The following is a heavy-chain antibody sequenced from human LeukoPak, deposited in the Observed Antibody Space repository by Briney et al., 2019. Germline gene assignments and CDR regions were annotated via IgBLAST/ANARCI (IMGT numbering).Heavy chain of an antibody. J-gene: IGHJ4*02. D-gene: IGHD1-26*01. CDR1: GYSISSGYY. CDR3: ARAPSGVSFDY. V-gene: IGHV4-38-2*02. CDR2: VYYSGST. Sequence: SETLSLTCTVSGYSISSGYYWGWIRQPPGKGLEWIGSVYYSGSTYYHPSLKSRVTISIDTSKNQFSLNLNSMTAADTAVYYCARAPSGVSFDYWGQGTLVTVSS.